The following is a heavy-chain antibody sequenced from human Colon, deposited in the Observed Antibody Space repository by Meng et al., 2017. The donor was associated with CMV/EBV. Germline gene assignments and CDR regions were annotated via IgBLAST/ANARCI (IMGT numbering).Heavy chain of an antibody. Sequence: VKISCKASGYMFTSYHIHWVRQAPGQGLEWMGIINPSGDGTSYAQKFQGRVTMTSDTSTSTVYMELNSLRSEDTAMYYCARDRSADPWGQGTLVTVSS. J-gene: IGHJ5*02. CDR3: ARDRSADP. CDR1: GYMFTSYH. CDR2: INPSGDGT. V-gene: IGHV1-46*01.